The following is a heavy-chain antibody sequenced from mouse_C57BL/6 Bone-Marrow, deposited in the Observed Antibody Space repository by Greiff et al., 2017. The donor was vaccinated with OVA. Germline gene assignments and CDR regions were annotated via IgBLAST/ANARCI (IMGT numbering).Heavy chain of an antibody. D-gene: IGHD1-1*01. CDR1: GFNIKDYY. CDR2: IDPEDGDT. CDR3: ALCGSSYSWYFDV. V-gene: IGHV14-2*01. J-gene: IGHJ1*03. Sequence: EVQLVEPGAELVKPGASVKLSCTASGFNIKDYYMHWVKQRTEQGLEWIGRIDPEDGDTKYDPKFQGKATITADTSSNTAYLQLSSLTSEDTAVYYCALCGSSYSWYFDVWGTGTTVTVSS.